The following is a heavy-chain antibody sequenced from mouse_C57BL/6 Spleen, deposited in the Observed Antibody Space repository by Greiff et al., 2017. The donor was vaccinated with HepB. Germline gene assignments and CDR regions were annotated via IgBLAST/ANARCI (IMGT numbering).Heavy chain of an antibody. CDR3: ARRGITTAMDY. Sequence: VKLVESGTELVKPGASVKLSCKASGYTFTSYWMHWVKQRPGQGLEWIGNINPSNGGTNYNEKFKSKATLTVDKSSSTAYMQLSSLTSEDSAVYYCARRGITTAMDYWGQGTSVTVSS. V-gene: IGHV1-53*01. CDR1: GYTFTSYW. D-gene: IGHD1-2*01. CDR2: INPSNGGT. J-gene: IGHJ4*01.